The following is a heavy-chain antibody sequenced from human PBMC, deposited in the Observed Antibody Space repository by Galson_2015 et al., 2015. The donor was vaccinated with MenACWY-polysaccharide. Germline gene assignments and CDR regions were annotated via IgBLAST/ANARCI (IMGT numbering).Heavy chain of an antibody. CDR3: VKMGGQELANYYFNK. D-gene: IGHD6-13*01. CDR2: INSRSTTV. J-gene: IGHJ4*02. CDR1: GFTFSDYN. Sequence: SLRLSCAASGFTFSDYNMVWVRQAPGKGLEWVSDINSRSTTVHYVDSVKGRFTMSRDNVKNTLFLQMKSLRDEDSAVYYCVKMGGQELANYYFNKWGQGTLVTVSS. V-gene: IGHV3-48*02.